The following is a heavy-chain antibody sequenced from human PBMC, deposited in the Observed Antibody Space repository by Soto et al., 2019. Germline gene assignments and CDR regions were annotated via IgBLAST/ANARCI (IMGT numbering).Heavy chain of an antibody. Sequence: QVQLQESGPGLVKPSETLSLTCTVSGGSISSYYWSWIRQPPGKGLEWIGYIYYSGSTNYNPSLKSRVTISVDTSKNQFSLKLSSVTAADTAVYYCARLPYDYIWGRPYYFDYWGQGTLVTVSS. CDR3: ARLPYDYIWGRPYYFDY. J-gene: IGHJ4*02. CDR2: IYYSGST. CDR1: GGSISSYY. V-gene: IGHV4-59*08. D-gene: IGHD3-16*01.